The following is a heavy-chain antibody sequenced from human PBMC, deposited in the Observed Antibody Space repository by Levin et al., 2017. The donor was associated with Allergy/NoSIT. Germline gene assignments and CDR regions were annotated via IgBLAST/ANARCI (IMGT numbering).Heavy chain of an antibody. V-gene: IGHV3-21*01. CDR3: ARGGTGNWNYGTIPYYYYGMDV. Sequence: GGSLRLSCAASGFTFSSYSMNWVRQAPGKGLEWVSSISSSSSYIYYADSVKGRFTISRDNAKNSLYLQMNSLRAEDTAVYYCARGGTGNWNYGTIPYYYYGMDVWGQGTTVTVSS. CDR1: GFTFSSYS. CDR2: ISSSSSYI. J-gene: IGHJ6*02. D-gene: IGHD1-7*01.